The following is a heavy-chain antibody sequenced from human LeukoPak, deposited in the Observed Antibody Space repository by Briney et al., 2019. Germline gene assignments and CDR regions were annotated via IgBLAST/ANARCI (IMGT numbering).Heavy chain of an antibody. V-gene: IGHV4-34*01. D-gene: IGHD2-21*02. CDR1: GGSFSGYY. CDR3: ARFPKTGDGY. J-gene: IGHJ4*02. Sequence: SETLSLTCAVYGGSFSGYYWSWIRQPPGKGLEWIGEINHSGSTNYNPSLKSRVTISVDTSKNQFSLKPSSVTAADTAVYYCARFPKTGDGYWGQGTLVTVSS. CDR2: INHSGST.